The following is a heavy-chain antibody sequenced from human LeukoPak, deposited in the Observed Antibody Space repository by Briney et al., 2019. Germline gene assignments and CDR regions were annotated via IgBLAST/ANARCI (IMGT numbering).Heavy chain of an antibody. CDR1: GDSFNDYH. J-gene: IGHJ4*02. V-gene: IGHV1-2*02. Sequence: ASVKVSCKTSGDSFNDYHLHRVRQAPGQGREWMGWINPNSGRTDYAPKFQGRVTLTTDTSITTAYMELSSLISGDTALYYCSRDSSDVLTGYYHFWGQGTLVTVSS. D-gene: IGHD3-9*01. CDR3: SRDSSDVLTGYYHF. CDR2: INPNSGRT.